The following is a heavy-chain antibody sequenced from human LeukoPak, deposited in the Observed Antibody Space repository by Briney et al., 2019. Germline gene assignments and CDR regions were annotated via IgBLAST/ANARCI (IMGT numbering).Heavy chain of an antibody. CDR3: ARLRTTHDAFDI. J-gene: IGHJ3*02. CDR2: TYYRSKWNN. V-gene: IGHV6-1*01. CDR1: GDSVSSKSAA. D-gene: IGHD1-7*01. Sequence: SQTLSLTCAISGDSVSSKSAAWNWIRQSPSRGLEWLGRTYYRSKWNNEYAVSLKGRITINPDISKNQFSLQLNSVTAADTAVYYCARLRTTHDAFDIWGQGTMVTVSS.